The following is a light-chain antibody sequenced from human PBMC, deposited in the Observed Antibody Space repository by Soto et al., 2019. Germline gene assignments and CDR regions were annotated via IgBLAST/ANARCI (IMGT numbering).Light chain of an antibody. Sequence: EIVLTQSPGTLSLSPGERATLSCRAIQSVSSTYLAWYQQKPGQAPRLLIYDASSRATGIPDRFSGSGSVTDFTLNISRMEPEDFAVYYCQQYGSSPGLFTFGPGTKVDFK. CDR2: DAS. CDR3: QQYGSSPGLFT. CDR1: QSVSSTY. J-gene: IGKJ3*01. V-gene: IGKV3-20*01.